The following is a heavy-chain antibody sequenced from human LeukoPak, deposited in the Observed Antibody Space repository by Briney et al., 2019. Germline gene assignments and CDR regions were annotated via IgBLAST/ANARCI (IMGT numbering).Heavy chain of an antibody. CDR1: GFTFSSYS. CDR2: ISSSSSYI. CDR3: ARLYSSSYYFDY. D-gene: IGHD6-6*01. V-gene: IGHV3-21*01. Sequence: GGSLRLSCAASGFTFSSYSMNWVRQAPGKGLEWVSSISSSSSYIYYADSVKGRFIISRDNAKNSLYLQMNSLRAEDTAVYYCARLYSSSYYFDYWGQGTLVTVSS. J-gene: IGHJ4*02.